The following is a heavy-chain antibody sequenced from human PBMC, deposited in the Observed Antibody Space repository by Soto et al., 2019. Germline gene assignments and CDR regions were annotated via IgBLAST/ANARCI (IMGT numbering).Heavy chain of an antibody. CDR2: ISSSTTTI. D-gene: IGHD1-26*01. Sequence: EVQLVESGGALVQPGGSLRLSCAASGFTFSIYSMNWVRQAPGKGREWISYISSSTTTIYYADSVRGRFTISRDSAKLYLQMNSLRAEYTAVYYCARAGARPGGGSDYWGQGTLVTVSS. CDR3: ARAGARPGGGSDY. V-gene: IGHV3-48*01. J-gene: IGHJ4*02. CDR1: GFTFSIYS.